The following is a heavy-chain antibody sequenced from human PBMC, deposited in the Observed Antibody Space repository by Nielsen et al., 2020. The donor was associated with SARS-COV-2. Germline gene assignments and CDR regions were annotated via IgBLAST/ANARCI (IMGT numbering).Heavy chain of an antibody. CDR1: GFTFRSYA. J-gene: IGHJ4*02. V-gene: IGHV3-23*01. D-gene: IGHD1-26*01. Sequence: GESLKISCAASGFTFRSYAVHWVRQAPGKGLEWVSVVSGSGSITFYADSVKGRFTISRDNSKNTLYLQLNSLRAEDTAVFYCAKISGSQRHYFDFWGQGALVTVSS. CDR3: AKISGSQRHYFDF. CDR2: VSGSGSIT.